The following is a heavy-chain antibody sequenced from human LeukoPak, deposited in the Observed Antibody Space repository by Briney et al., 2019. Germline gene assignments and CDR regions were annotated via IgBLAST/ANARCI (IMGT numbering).Heavy chain of an antibody. D-gene: IGHD1-26*01. CDR2: VSGSGGST. CDR3: ASYSLAAPWEPGY. J-gene: IGHJ4*02. Sequence: GGSLRLSCAASGFTFSSYAMSWVRQAPGKGLEWVSAVSGSGGSTYYADSVKGRFTISRDNSKNTLYLQMNSLRAEDTAVYYCASYSLAAPWEPGYWGQGTLVTVSS. V-gene: IGHV3-23*01. CDR1: GFTFSSYA.